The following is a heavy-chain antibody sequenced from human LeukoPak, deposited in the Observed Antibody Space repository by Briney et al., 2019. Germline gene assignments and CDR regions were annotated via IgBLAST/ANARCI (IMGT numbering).Heavy chain of an antibody. CDR1: GYSFTSYY. Sequence: ASVKVSCKASGYSFTSYYIHWVRQAPGQGLEWMGWINTNTGNPTYAQGFTGRLVFSLDTSVSTAYLQISSLKAEDTAVYYCARDTYDFWSGYCQFDYWGQGTLVTVSS. J-gene: IGHJ4*02. CDR3: ARDTYDFWSGYCQFDY. V-gene: IGHV7-4-1*02. D-gene: IGHD3-3*01. CDR2: INTNTGNP.